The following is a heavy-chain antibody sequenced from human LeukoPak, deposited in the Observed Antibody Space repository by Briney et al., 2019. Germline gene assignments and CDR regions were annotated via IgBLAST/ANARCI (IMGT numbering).Heavy chain of an antibody. Sequence: SETLSLTCTVSGGSISSGSYYWSWIRQPAGKGLEWFGRIYTSGSTNYNPSLKSRVTISVDTSKNQFSLKLSSVTAADTAVYYCARDSSSSSWFDPWGQGTLVTVSS. J-gene: IGHJ5*02. CDR3: ARDSSSSSWFDP. CDR1: GGSISSGSYY. D-gene: IGHD6-6*01. CDR2: IYTSGST. V-gene: IGHV4-61*02.